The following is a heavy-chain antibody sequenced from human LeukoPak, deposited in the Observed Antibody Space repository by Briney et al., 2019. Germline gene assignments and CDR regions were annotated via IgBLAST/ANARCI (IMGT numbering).Heavy chain of an antibody. D-gene: IGHD6-13*01. CDR1: GFTVSSYW. V-gene: IGHV3-7*03. Sequence: ESGGSLRLSCAASGFTVSSYWMSWVRQAPGEGLEWVACIHQNGGTEYYVDSVKGRFAISRDNTKNSLYLQMNSLTIEDTAVYYCARDLSSRDAYWGQGTLVTVSS. CDR2: IHQNGGTE. CDR3: ARDLSSRDAY. J-gene: IGHJ4*02.